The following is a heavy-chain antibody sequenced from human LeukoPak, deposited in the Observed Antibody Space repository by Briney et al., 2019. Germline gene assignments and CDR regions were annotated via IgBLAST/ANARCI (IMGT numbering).Heavy chain of an antibody. CDR2: IYFDGNTI. D-gene: IGHD1-7*01. CDR1: GFTFSTYA. CDR3: ARDLRKNSYFDY. Sequence: GGSLRLSCAASGFTFSTYAMHWVRQAPGKGLEWVAIIYFDGNTIYYADSVKGRFTISRDNSKNTLYLQMNGLRAEDTAVYYCARDLRKNSYFDYWGQGTLVTVSS. J-gene: IGHJ4*02. V-gene: IGHV3-33*08.